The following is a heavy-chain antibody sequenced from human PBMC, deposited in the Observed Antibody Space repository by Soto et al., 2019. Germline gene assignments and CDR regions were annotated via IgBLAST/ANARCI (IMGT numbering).Heavy chain of an antibody. CDR1: GGAINSYY. V-gene: IGHV4-4*07. Sequence: PSETLSLTCTVSGGAINSYYWTWIRQPAGKGLEWIGRIYSSGSTKYNPSLQSRVTMSLDTSKNQFSLRLTSVTAADTAVYYCARGHRFSDGVEPWGQGTLVTVS. D-gene: IGHD3-3*01. J-gene: IGHJ5*02. CDR3: ARGHRFSDGVEP. CDR2: IYSSGST.